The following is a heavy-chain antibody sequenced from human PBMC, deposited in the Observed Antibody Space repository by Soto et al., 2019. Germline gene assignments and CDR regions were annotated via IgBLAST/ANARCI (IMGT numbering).Heavy chain of an antibody. V-gene: IGHV1-18*01. D-gene: IGHD2-21*01. CDR1: GYTFTTYG. Sequence: QIQLLQSGAEVKRPGTSVKVSCQASGYTFTTYGIIWVRQAPGQGLEWMGWINPNSGHTNYAQNLQDRATMTTDTSTNTAYMELRSRRSDDTAVYFCARGQVINFDNWFDPWGQRTLVTVSS. CDR2: INPNSGHT. CDR3: ARGQVINFDNWFDP. J-gene: IGHJ5*02.